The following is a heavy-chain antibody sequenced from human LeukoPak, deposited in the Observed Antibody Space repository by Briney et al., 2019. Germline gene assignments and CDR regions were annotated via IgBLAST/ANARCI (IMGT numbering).Heavy chain of an antibody. D-gene: IGHD4-4*01. CDR1: GFTFSSYW. J-gene: IGHJ4*02. CDR3: TRHHDYSYDY. CDR2: INQEGSAK. Sequence: PGGSLRLSCAASGFTFSSYWMNWARQAPGKGLEWVANINQEGSAKYYVDSVKGRFTISRDNAETSLYLQMNGLRAEDTAVYYCTRHHDYSYDYWGQGTLATVSS. V-gene: IGHV3-7*01.